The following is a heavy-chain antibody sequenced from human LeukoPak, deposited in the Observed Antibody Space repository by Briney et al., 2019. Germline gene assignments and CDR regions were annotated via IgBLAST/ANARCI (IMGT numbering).Heavy chain of an antibody. CDR1: GGSFSSGGYY. CDR3: ARGGNNWTTKNWFDP. V-gene: IGHV4-31*03. D-gene: IGHD1/OR15-1a*01. Sequence: SETLSLTCIVSGGSFSSGGYYWSWIRQHPGKGLEWMGYIYYSGNTYYNPSLKSRVTISVDTSKNQFSLDLTSVTAPDTAVYYCARGGNNWTTKNWFDPWGQGTLVTVSS. CDR2: IYYSGNT. J-gene: IGHJ5*02.